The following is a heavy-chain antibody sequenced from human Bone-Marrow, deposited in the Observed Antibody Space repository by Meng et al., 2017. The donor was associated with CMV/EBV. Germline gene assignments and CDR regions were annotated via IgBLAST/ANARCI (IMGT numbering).Heavy chain of an antibody. J-gene: IGHJ4*02. CDR2: ISYDGSKQ. V-gene: IGHV3-30-3*01. CDR1: GFTFSLNS. Sequence: ASGFTFSLNSMHGFRQAPGKGLEWVALISYDGSKQDYAESVKGRFTISRDNSKNTAYLQMNSLRTDDTAVYFCARDHASSVSVTFDFWAQGTLVTVSS. D-gene: IGHD2-2*01. CDR3: ARDHASSVSVTFDF.